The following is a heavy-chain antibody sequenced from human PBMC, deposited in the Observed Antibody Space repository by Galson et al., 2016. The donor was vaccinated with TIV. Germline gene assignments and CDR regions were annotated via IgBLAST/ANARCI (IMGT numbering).Heavy chain of an antibody. J-gene: IGHJ4*02. CDR1: GYIFRNFY. V-gene: IGHV1-46*03. CDR3: ARGDHVGGLGYFDY. CDR2: INPDSGDT. D-gene: IGHD3-10*02. Sequence: SVKVSCKASGYIFRNFYMHWVRQAPGQGFQWMGRINPDSGDTTYPPNFQGKVSMTRDTSTNTVYMELSSLTSADTAVYFCARGDHVGGLGYFDYWGQGTLVTVSS.